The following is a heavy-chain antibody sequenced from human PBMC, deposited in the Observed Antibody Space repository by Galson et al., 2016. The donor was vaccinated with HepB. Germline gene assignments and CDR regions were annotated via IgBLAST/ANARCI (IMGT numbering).Heavy chain of an antibody. CDR3: ARHALLGAKDFHN. CDR2: IHHGGTT. D-gene: IGHD1-26*01. CDR1: GASISSSSYY. J-gene: IGHJ4*02. Sequence: SETLSLTCGVSGASISSSSYYWGWIRQPPGKGLEWIGSIHHGGTTYYNPSLKSRFTLSVDMSKNQFSLNLRSVTAADTAVYYCARHALLGAKDFHNWGQGTLVTVSS. V-gene: IGHV4-39*01.